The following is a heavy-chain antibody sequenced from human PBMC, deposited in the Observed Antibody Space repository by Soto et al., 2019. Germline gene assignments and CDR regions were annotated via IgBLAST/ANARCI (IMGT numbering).Heavy chain of an antibody. J-gene: IGHJ4*02. CDR1: GYTFTSYY. D-gene: IGHD2-15*01. CDR2: INPSGGST. Sequence: ASVKVSCKASGYTFTSYYMHWVRQAPGQGLEWMGIINPSGGSTSYAQKFQGRVTMTRDTSTSTVYMELSSLRSEDMAVYYCAVVVAATSIDYWGQGTLVTVSS. CDR3: AVVVAATSIDY. V-gene: IGHV1-46*03.